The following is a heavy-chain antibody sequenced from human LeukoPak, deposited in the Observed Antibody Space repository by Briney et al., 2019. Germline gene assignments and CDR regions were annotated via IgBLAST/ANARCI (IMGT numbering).Heavy chain of an antibody. CDR2: INHSGIT. CDR1: GGSFSAYY. J-gene: IGHJ4*02. CDR3: ARDEPGNTY. D-gene: IGHD1-14*01. Sequence: SETLSLTCAVYGGSFSAYYWSWIRQPPGKGLEWIGEINHSGITNYNPSLKSRVTMSVDTSKNQFSLKLTSVTAADTAMYYCARDEPGNTYWGQGTLVTVSS. V-gene: IGHV4-34*01.